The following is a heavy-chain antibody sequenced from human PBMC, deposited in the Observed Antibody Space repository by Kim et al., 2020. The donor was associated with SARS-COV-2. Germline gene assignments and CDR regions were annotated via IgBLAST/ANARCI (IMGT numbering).Heavy chain of an antibody. V-gene: IGHV3-9*01. D-gene: IGHD3-10*01. J-gene: IGHJ4*02. Sequence: GGSLRLSCAASGFTFDDYAMHWVRQAPGKGLEWVSGISWNSGSIGYADSVKGRFTISRDNAKNSLYLQMNSLRAEDTALYYCAKGPYYGSGSYYDYWGQGTLVTVSS. CDR3: AKGPYYGSGSYYDY. CDR1: GFTFDDYA. CDR2: ISWNSGSI.